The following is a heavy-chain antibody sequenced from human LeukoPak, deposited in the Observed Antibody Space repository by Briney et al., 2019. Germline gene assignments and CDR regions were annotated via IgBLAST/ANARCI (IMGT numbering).Heavy chain of an antibody. J-gene: IGHJ4*02. CDR1: GFTFSSYP. Sequence: GGSLRLSCAASGFTFSSYPMNWVRQAPGKGLEWVSSIGGSSSSIYYADPVKGRFTISRDNARNSLYLQMNSLRAEDTAIYYCAREKDEGFDYWGQGTLVTVSS. CDR2: IGGSSSSI. CDR3: AREKDEGFDY. V-gene: IGHV3-21*01.